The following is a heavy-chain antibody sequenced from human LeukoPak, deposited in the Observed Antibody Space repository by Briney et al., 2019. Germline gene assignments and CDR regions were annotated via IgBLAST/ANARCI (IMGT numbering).Heavy chain of an antibody. CDR2: ISSGGSTM. Sequence: GGSLRLSCAASGFTFSIYEMNWVRQAPGKGLEWVSYISSGGSTMHYADSVKGRFTTSRDNAKNSLYLQMNSLRAEDTAVYSCARMGEGYYFDYWGQGTLVTVSS. CDR1: GFTFSIYE. D-gene: IGHD1-26*01. V-gene: IGHV3-48*03. CDR3: ARMGEGYYFDY. J-gene: IGHJ4*02.